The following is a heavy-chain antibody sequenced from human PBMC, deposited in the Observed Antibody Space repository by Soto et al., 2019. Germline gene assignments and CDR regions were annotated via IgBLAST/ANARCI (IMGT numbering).Heavy chain of an antibody. Sequence: VGSLRLSCAASGFTFSRYTMNWVRQAPGKGLEWVAVISYDGSNKYYADSVKGRFTISRDNSKNTLYLQMNSLRAEDTAVYYCARDHTIFGVVIMGGYWGQGTLVPVSS. CDR3: ARDHTIFGVVIMGGY. CDR1: GFTFSRYT. V-gene: IGHV3-30-3*01. CDR2: ISYDGSNK. D-gene: IGHD3-3*01. J-gene: IGHJ4*02.